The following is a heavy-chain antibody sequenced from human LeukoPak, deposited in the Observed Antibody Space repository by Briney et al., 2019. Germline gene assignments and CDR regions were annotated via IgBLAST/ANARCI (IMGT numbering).Heavy chain of an antibody. CDR3: ARAHTEDIIVVTAAKKYHYGLGV. CDR1: GFTFNDYY. CDR2: ISTSSSFK. J-gene: IGHJ6*02. Sequence: GGSLRLSCAASGFTFNDYYMSWIRQAPGKGLEWVSYISTSSSFKNYADSVKGRFTISRDNGKNLLYLQMNSLRAEDTAVYYCARAHTEDIIVVTAAKKYHYGLGVWGQGTTVTVS. V-gene: IGHV3-11*06. D-gene: IGHD2-2*01.